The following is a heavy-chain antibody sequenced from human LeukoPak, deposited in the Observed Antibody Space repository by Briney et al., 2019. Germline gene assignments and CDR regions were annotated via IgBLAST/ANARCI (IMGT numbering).Heavy chain of an antibody. CDR2: ISAYNGDT. CDR1: GYTFTSHG. CDR3: ARDRAGSAWYTTFDY. Sequence: GASVKVSCKASGYTFTSHGISWVRQAPGQGLEWMGWISAYNGDTKYAQKTQGRVTMTTDASTSTAYMELRSLRSDDTAVYNCARDRAGSAWYTTFDYWGHGELLTVSS. J-gene: IGHJ4*01. V-gene: IGHV1-18*01. D-gene: IGHD6-19*01.